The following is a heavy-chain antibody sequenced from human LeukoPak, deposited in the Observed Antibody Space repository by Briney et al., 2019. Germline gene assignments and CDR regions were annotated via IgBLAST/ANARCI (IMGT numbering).Heavy chain of an antibody. V-gene: IGHV3-21*05. J-gene: IGHJ4*02. Sequence: GGSLRLSCAASGFTFSTYSMNWVRQAAGKGLEWVSYISSSSSYTNYADSVKGRFTISRDNAKNSLYLQMNSLRAEDTAVYYCARVIVTAKGGYYFDYWGQGTLVTVSS. CDR3: ARVIVTAKGGYYFDY. D-gene: IGHD2-21*02. CDR1: GFTFSTYS. CDR2: ISSSSSYT.